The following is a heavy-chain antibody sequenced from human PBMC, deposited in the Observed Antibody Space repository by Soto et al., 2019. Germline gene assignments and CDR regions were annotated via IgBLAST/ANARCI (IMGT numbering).Heavy chain of an antibody. J-gene: IGHJ4*02. CDR1: VFTFSSYD. D-gene: IGHD3-10*01. CDR3: AKGHLWIDY. Sequence: PGGSLRLSGAASVFTFSSYDIYWVRQAPGKGLEWVAVISDDGSNKYYADSVKGRFTISRDNSKNTVSLQINSLRPEDTALYFCAKGHLWIDYWGQGTLVTVSS. CDR2: ISDDGSNK. V-gene: IGHV3-30*18.